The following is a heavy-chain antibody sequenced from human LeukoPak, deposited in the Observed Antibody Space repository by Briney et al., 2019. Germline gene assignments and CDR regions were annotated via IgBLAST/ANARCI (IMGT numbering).Heavy chain of an antibody. Sequence: SETLSLTCTVSGGSISSSSYYWSWIRQPAGKGLEWIGRIYTSGSTNYNPSLKSRVTISVDTSKNQFSLKLSSVTAADTAVYYCARLTPGWAAVDYWGQGTLVTVSS. J-gene: IGHJ4*02. CDR1: GGSISSSSYY. CDR2: IYTSGST. CDR3: ARLTPGWAAVDY. D-gene: IGHD6-13*01. V-gene: IGHV4-61*02.